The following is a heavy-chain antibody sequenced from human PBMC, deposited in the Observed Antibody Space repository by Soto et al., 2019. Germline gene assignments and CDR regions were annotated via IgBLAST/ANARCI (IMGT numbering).Heavy chain of an antibody. CDR1: GASFSGYS. J-gene: IGHJ4*02. D-gene: IGHD1-26*01. CDR2: IEHSGST. CDR3: ARVGANPSDY. V-gene: IGHV4-34*01. Sequence: QVQLQQWGAGLLKPSETLSLTCAVHGASFSGYSWSWIRQPPGKGLEWIGDIEHSGSTNYNSSLRSRVTISLDTSKNHFSLKLNSETAADTAVYYCARVGANPSDYWGQGTLVTVSS.